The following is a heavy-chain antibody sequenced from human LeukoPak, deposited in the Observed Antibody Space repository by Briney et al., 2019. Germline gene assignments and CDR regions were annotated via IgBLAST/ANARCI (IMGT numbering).Heavy chain of an antibody. V-gene: IGHV3-23*01. D-gene: IGHD5-18*01. CDR2: ISGTGGST. CDR1: GFTFSSYA. J-gene: IGHJ4*02. CDR3: AKGSGYSYSYGDYFDY. Sequence: GGSLRLSCAASGFTFSSYAMSWVRQAPGKGLEWVSAISGTGGSTYYADSVKGRFTISRDNSKNTLYLQMNSLRAEDTAVYYCAKGSGYSYSYGDYFDYWGQGTLVTVSS.